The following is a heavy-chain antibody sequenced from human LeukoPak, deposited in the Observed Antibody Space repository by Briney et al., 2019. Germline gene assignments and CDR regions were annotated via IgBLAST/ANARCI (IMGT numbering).Heavy chain of an antibody. CDR3: AGLPIVVVEAATLFDP. V-gene: IGHV4-34*01. CDR1: GGSFSGYY. J-gene: IGHJ5*02. Sequence: SETLSLTCAVYGGSFSGYYWSWIRQPPGKGLEWIGEINHSGSTNYNPSLKSRVTISVDTSKNQFSLKLSSVTAADTAVYYCAGLPIVVVEAATLFDPWGQGTLVAVSS. D-gene: IGHD2-15*01. CDR2: INHSGST.